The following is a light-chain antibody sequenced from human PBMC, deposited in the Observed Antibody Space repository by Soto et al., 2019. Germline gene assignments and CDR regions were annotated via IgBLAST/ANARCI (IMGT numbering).Light chain of an antibody. V-gene: IGKV3-20*01. CDR1: QSVSNNY. CDR2: GAS. Sequence: IVLTQSPANLSLSPWERATLSCRASQSVSNNYLAWYQQKPGQAPRRLIYGASNRATGIPDRFSGSGSGTDFTLTISRLEPEDFAVYYCQQYGSSGTFGQGTKVDIK. J-gene: IGKJ1*01. CDR3: QQYGSSGT.